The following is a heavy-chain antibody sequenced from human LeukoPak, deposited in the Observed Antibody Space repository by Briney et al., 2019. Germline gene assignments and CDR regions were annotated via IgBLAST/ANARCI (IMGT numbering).Heavy chain of an antibody. Sequence: PSQTLSLTCAVSGGSISSGGYSWSWIRQPPGKGLEWIGYIYHSGSTYYNPSLKSRVTISVDRSKNQFSLKLSSVTAADTAVYYCARAGSIYDSSGYYPDYWGQGTLVTVSS. CDR1: GGSISSGGYS. CDR3: ARAGSIYDSSGYYPDY. D-gene: IGHD3-22*01. CDR2: IYHSGST. V-gene: IGHV4-30-2*01. J-gene: IGHJ4*02.